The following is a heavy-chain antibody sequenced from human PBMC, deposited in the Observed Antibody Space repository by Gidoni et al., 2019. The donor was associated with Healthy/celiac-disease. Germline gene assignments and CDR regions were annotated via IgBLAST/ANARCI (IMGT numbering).Heavy chain of an antibody. D-gene: IGHD4-17*01. CDR3: ARDLRQTVTTITAPFDP. Sequence: QVQLQESGPGLVTPSETLSLTCAVSGYSISSGYYWGWIRQPPGKGLEWIGSIYHSGSTYYNPSLKSRVTISVDTSKNQFSLKLSSVTAADTAVYYCARDLRQTVTTITAPFDPWGQGTLVTVSS. J-gene: IGHJ5*02. V-gene: IGHV4-38-2*02. CDR2: IYHSGST. CDR1: GYSISSGYY.